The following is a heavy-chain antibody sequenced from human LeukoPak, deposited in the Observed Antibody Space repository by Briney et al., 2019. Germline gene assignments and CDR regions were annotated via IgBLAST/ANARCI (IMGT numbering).Heavy chain of an antibody. CDR3: TRGSIAYYYMDV. D-gene: IGHD3-22*01. Sequence: PSETLSLTCTVSGGSISSYDGSWSREPPGKGLGGFGNIDYSGSTNYNPSLNSRVTISVDTSKNQFSPKLSSVTAADTAVYYCTRGSIAYYYMDVWGKGTTVTISS. CDR2: IDYSGST. J-gene: IGHJ6*03. CDR1: GGSISSYD. V-gene: IGHV4-59*01.